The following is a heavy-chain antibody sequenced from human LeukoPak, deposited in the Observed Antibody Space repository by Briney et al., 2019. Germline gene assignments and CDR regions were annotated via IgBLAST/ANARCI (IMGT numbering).Heavy chain of an antibody. Sequence: GGSLRLSCAASGFTFSSYWMHWVRQAPGKGLEWVSAISGSGGSTYYADSVKGRFTISRDNSKNTLYLQMNSLRAEDTAVYYCAKDYKWLVLSYFDYWGQGTLVTVSS. CDR2: ISGSGGST. CDR3: AKDYKWLVLSYFDY. D-gene: IGHD6-19*01. CDR1: GFTFSSYW. V-gene: IGHV3-23*01. J-gene: IGHJ4*02.